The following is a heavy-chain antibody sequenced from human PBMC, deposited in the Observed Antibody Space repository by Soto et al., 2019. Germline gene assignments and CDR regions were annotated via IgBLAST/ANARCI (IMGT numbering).Heavy chain of an antibody. CDR2: IAVGSGYT. Sequence: SVKVSCKASGFTFTSSAFQWVRQARGQRLEWIGWIAVGSGYTNYAQRFQDRVTLTRDMSTATTYMELSRLTSEDTAIYYCAADATAWQQMVPSDYWGQGTLVTVPS. V-gene: IGHV1-58*01. J-gene: IGHJ4*02. D-gene: IGHD2-8*01. CDR1: GFTFTSSA. CDR3: AADATAWQQMVPSDY.